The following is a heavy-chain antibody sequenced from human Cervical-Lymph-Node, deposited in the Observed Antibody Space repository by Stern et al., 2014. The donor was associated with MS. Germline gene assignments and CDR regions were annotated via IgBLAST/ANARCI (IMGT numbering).Heavy chain of an antibody. J-gene: IGHJ5*02. CDR3: ARGIVSNRAAATLHNLFDP. Sequence: QDQLVQSGAEVKKPGSSMNVSCKTSGGTFSSSYAITWMRQAPGQGLEWMGRIIPILGLANYAQKFQGRVTITADTSTSTTYMELSSLRSEETAVYYCARGIVSNRAAATLHNLFDPWGQGTLVTVSS. V-gene: IGHV1-69*04. CDR1: GGTFSSSYA. CDR2: IIPILGLA. D-gene: IGHD2-15*01.